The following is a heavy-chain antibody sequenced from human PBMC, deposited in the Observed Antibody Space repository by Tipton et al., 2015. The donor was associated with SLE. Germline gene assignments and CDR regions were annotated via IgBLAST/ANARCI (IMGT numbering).Heavy chain of an antibody. J-gene: IGHJ4*02. CDR2: INHSGST. Sequence: LSLTCAVYGGSFSGYYWSWIRQPPGKGLEWIGEINHSGSTNYNPSLKSQVTISVDTSKNQFSLKLSSVTAADTAVYYCASLRTEYYYGSRADYWGQGTLVTVSS. CDR3: ASLRTEYYYGSRADY. V-gene: IGHV4-34*01. D-gene: IGHD3-10*01. CDR1: GGSFSGYY.